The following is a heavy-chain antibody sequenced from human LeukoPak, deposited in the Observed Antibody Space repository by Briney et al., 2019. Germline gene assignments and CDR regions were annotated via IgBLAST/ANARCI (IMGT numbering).Heavy chain of an antibody. J-gene: IGHJ3*02. CDR3: ASSGWYGVDAFDI. D-gene: IGHD6-19*01. Sequence: SETLSLTRTVSGGSISSYYWSWIRQPPGKGLEWIGYIYYSGSTNYNPSLKSRVTISVDTSKNQFSLKLSSVTAADTAVYYCASSGWYGVDAFDIWGQGTMVTVSS. V-gene: IGHV4-59*08. CDR1: GGSISSYY. CDR2: IYYSGST.